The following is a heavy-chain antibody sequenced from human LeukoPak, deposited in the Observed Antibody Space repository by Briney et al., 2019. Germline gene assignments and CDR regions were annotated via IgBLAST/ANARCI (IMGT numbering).Heavy chain of an antibody. CDR1: GDSVSSNSGA. Sequence: SQTLSLTCAISGDSVSSNSGAWNWIRQSPSRGLEWLGRTYYRSKWHNEYAVSLRSRITINPDTSKNQFSLQLNSVSPEDTVVYYCASGTAANGMDVWGQGTTVTVSS. D-gene: IGHD1-1*01. CDR2: TYYRSKWHN. V-gene: IGHV6-1*01. CDR3: ASGTAANGMDV. J-gene: IGHJ6*02.